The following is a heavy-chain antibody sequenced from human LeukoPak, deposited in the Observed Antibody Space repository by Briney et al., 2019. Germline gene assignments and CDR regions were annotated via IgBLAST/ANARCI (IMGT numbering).Heavy chain of an antibody. CDR1: GYTFTSYA. J-gene: IGHJ5*02. V-gene: IGHV1-69*13. CDR3: ARERGNYDILTDYYEGNGFDP. Sequence: ASVKVSCTASGYTFTSYAISWVRQAPGQGLEWMGGIIPIFGTANYAQKFQGRVTITADESTSTAYIELTRPRSDDTAVYYCARERGNYDILTDYYEGNGFDPWGQGTLVTVSS. D-gene: IGHD3-9*01. CDR2: IIPIFGTA.